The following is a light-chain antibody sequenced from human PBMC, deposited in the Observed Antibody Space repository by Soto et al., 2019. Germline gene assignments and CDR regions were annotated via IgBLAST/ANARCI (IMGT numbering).Light chain of an antibody. Sequence: QSVLTQPPSASGSPGQSVTISCAGSYSDVGDYNYVSWYQQHPGKVPKLIISEVSKRASGVPDRFSGSKSGYTASLTVSDLQPADEAVYYCSSYSGTNSNVIFGGGTKLTVL. J-gene: IGLJ2*01. V-gene: IGLV2-8*01. CDR1: YSDVGDYNY. CDR3: SSYSGTNSNVI. CDR2: EVS.